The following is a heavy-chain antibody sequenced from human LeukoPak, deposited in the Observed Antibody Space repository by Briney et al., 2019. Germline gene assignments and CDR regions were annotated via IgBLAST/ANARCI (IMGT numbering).Heavy chain of an antibody. CDR2: IYYSGST. CDR3: ARGGSSSWYGGGFDY. CDR1: GGSISSYY. V-gene: IGHV4-59*01. J-gene: IGHJ4*02. Sequence: PSETLSLTCTVSGGSISSYYWSWIRQPPGKGLEWIGYIYYSGSTNYNPSLKSRVTISVDTSKNQFSLKLSSVTAADTAVYYCARGGSSSWYGGGFDYWGQGTLVTVSS. D-gene: IGHD6-13*01.